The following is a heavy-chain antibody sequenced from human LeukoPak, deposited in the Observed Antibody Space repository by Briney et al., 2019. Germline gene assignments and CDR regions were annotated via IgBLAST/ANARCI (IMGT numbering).Heavy chain of an antibody. D-gene: IGHD3-9*01. CDR3: ARVPYYDILTGYYDGAFDI. CDR2: ISSSSYI. CDR1: GFTFSSYS. Sequence: PGGSLRLSCAATGFTFSSYSMNWVRQAPGKGLEWVSSISSSSYIYYADSVKGRFTISRDNAKNSLYLQMNSLRAEDTAVYYCARVPYYDILTGYYDGAFDIWGQGTMVTVSS. J-gene: IGHJ3*02. V-gene: IGHV3-21*01.